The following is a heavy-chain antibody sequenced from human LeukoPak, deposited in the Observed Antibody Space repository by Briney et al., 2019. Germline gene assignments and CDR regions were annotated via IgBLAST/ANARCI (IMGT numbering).Heavy chain of an antibody. V-gene: IGHV4-30-4*01. CDR3: ARPYYYDSRIDP. J-gene: IGHJ5*02. Sequence: SETLSLTCTVSGGSISSGDYYWSWIRQPPGKGLEWIAYMYYSGSTYYNPSLKSRVTMSADTPKNQLSLKLSSVTAADTAVYYCARPYYYDSRIDPWGQGILVTVSS. D-gene: IGHD3-22*01. CDR1: GGSISSGDYY. CDR2: MYYSGST.